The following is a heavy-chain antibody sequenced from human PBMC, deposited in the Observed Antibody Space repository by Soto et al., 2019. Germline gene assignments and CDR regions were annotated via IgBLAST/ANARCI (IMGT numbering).Heavy chain of an antibody. CDR2: IYHIGST. D-gene: IGHD6-13*01. CDR1: GGSVSSSNW. CDR3: DAAAVYGFDY. Sequence: XGTLSLTSAVSGGSVSSSNWWSWVRQPPGKGLEWIGEIYHIGSTNYNPSLKSRVTISVDKSKNQFSLKLSSVTAADTAVYYCDAAAVYGFDYWGQGTQVTVSS. J-gene: IGHJ4*02. V-gene: IGHV4-4*02.